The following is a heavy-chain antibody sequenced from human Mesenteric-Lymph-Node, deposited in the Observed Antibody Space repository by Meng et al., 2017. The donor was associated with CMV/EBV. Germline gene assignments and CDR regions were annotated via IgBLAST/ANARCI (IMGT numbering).Heavy chain of an antibody. V-gene: IGHV1-46*01. D-gene: IGHD1-14*01. CDR2: INPSGGYT. CDR1: GYTFTSYY. J-gene: IGHJ4*02. Sequence: ASVKVSCKASGYTFTSYYMYWVRQAPGQGLEWMGKINPSGGYTTYAQKFQGRVTMTRDTSTSTVYMELSSLRFEDTAVYYCARDHRTTGPFDFWGQGTLVTVSS. CDR3: ARDHRTTGPFDF.